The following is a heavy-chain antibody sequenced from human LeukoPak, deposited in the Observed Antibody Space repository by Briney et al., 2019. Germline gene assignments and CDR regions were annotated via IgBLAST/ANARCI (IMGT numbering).Heavy chain of an antibody. V-gene: IGHV4-59*01. CDR3: ARDGSGWSGWFDP. D-gene: IGHD6-19*01. CDR1: GGSINGYY. Sequence: SETLSLTCTVSGGSINGYYWSWIRQSPGKGLEWIGYIYYSGSTNYNPSLKSRVTISVDTSKNQFSLKLTSVTAADTAVYYCARDGSGWSGWFDPWGQGTLVTVSS. J-gene: IGHJ5*02. CDR2: IYYSGST.